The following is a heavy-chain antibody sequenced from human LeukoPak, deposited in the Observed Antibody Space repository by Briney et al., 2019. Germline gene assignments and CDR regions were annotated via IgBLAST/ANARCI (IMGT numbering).Heavy chain of an antibody. CDR1: GLTHHDYA. J-gene: IGHJ6*03. CDR2: IVGDSSKT. V-gene: IGHV3-23*01. CDR3: AKQPYNYYYLDV. D-gene: IGHD2-2*02. Sequence: GSLRLSCAISGLTHHDYAMTWVRQAPGKGLEWVSTIVGDSSKTYYADSVKGRFTISRDNSNYMLFLHMNSLRAGDTAIYYCAKQPYNYYYLDVWGKGTTVTVSS.